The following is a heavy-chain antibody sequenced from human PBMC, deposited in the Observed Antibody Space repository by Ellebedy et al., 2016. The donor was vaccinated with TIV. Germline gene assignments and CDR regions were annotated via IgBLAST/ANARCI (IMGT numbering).Heavy chain of an antibody. D-gene: IGHD5-18*01. CDR1: GFTFGDYA. Sequence: PGGSLRLSCTASGFTFGDYAMSWFRQAPGKGLEWVATIRQDGTETYYGAFVEGRFIISRDNTNNSLFLLINSPRAEDTAVYYCVRTANTYWYFDLWGRGTLVTVSS. CDR3: VRTANTYWYFDL. J-gene: IGHJ2*01. CDR2: IRQDGTET. V-gene: IGHV3-7*03.